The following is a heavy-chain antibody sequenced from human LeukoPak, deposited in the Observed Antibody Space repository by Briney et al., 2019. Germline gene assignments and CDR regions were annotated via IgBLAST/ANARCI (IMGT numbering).Heavy chain of an antibody. CDR1: GFTFSSYA. J-gene: IGHJ4*02. CDR2: ISGSGGST. D-gene: IGHD3-3*01. Sequence: AGGSLRLSCAASGFTFSSYAMSWVRQAPGKGLEWVSAISGSGGSTYYADSVKGRFTISRDDARNTLFLQMNSLRAEDTAVYFCATSGIGHYYFDFWGQGALVTVSS. CDR3: ATSGIGHYYFDF. V-gene: IGHV3-23*01.